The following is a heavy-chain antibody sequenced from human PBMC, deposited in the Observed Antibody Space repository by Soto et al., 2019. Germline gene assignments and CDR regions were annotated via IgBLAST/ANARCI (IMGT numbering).Heavy chain of an antibody. D-gene: IGHD1-26*01. CDR3: ARVAPDRPGLLRGWFDH. CDR1: GGSISSGGYY. Sequence: QVQLQESGPGLVKPSQTLSLTCTVSGGSISSGGYYWSWIRQHPGKGLEWIAYIYYSGSTYYNPSLKSRGTISVDTSKNQFSLTLSSLTAAATAVYYCARVAPDRPGLLRGWFDHWGQGTLVTVSS. CDR2: IYYSGST. J-gene: IGHJ5*02. V-gene: IGHV4-31*03.